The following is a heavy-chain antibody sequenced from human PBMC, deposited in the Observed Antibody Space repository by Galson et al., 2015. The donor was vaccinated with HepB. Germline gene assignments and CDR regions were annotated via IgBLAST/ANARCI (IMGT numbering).Heavy chain of an antibody. D-gene: IGHD3-3*01. Sequence: SLRLSCAASGFTFSSYGMHWVRQAPGKGLEWVAVISYDGSNKYYADSVKGRFTISRDNSKNTLYLQMNSLRAEDTAVYYCAKSMDFWSPDYWGQGTLVTVSS. CDR3: AKSMDFWSPDY. J-gene: IGHJ4*02. CDR1: GFTFSSYG. CDR2: ISYDGSNK. V-gene: IGHV3-30*18.